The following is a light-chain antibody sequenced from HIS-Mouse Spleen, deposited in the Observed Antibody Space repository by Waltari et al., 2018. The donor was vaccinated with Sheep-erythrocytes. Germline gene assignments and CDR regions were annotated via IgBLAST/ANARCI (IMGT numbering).Light chain of an antibody. CDR2: DDS. CDR3: QVWDSSSDPVV. Sequence: SYVLTQPPSVSVAPGQTARITCGGNNIGSKSVHWYQQKPGQAPVLGVYDDSDRPSGIPGRFSGSNSGNTATLTISRVEAGDEADYYCQVWDSSSDPVVFGGGTKLTVL. CDR1: NIGSKS. V-gene: IGLV3-21*02. J-gene: IGLJ2*01.